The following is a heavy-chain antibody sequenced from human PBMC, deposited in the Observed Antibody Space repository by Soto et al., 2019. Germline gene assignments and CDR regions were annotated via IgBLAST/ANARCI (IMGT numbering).Heavy chain of an antibody. CDR2: INHREST. V-gene: IGHV4-34*01. CDR1: GGSFSGYY. D-gene: IGHD3-22*01. Sequence: SETLSLTCALYGGSFSGYYWSWIRQPPGKGLEWIGEINHRESTNYNPSLKSRVTISVDTSKNQFSLKLSSVTAADTAVYYCAHEPNYYDSSGYYDYWGQGTLVTVSS. J-gene: IGHJ4*02. CDR3: AHEPNYYDSSGYYDY.